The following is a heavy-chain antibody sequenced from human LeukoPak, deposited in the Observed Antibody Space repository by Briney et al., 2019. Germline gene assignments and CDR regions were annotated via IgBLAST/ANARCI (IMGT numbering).Heavy chain of an antibody. CDR3: AREGFLDY. D-gene: IGHD2/OR15-2a*01. Sequence: GSLRLFCSASGFSFRSFWIDWVRQAPGKGLEWVANTNQDGSAKNYVDSVRGRFTISRDNAENSLYLQMNSLRAEDTAVYYCAREGFLDYWGQGTLVTVSS. CDR1: GFSFRSFW. CDR2: TNQDGSAK. J-gene: IGHJ4*02. V-gene: IGHV3-7*01.